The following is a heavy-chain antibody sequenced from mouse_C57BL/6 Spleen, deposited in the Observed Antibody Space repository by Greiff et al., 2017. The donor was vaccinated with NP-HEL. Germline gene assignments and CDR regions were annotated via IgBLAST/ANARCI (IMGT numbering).Heavy chain of an antibody. Sequence: VQLQQPGAELVRPGASVKFSCKASGYAFTSSWMNWVKQRPGKGLEWIGRIYPGDGDTNYNGKFKGKATLTADTSSSTAYMQLSSLTSEDSAVYFCARSGNDEGFAYWGQGTLVTVSA. V-gene: IGHV1-82*01. CDR1: GYAFTSSW. CDR3: ARSGNDEGFAY. CDR2: IYPGDGDT. J-gene: IGHJ3*01. D-gene: IGHD2-2*01.